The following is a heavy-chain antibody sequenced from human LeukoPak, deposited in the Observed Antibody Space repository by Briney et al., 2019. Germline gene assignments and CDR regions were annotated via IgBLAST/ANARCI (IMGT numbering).Heavy chain of an antibody. Sequence: SETLSLTCTVSGGSISSSSYDWGWIRQPPGKGLEWIGSIYYSGSTYYNPSLKSRVTISADTSKNQFSLKLSSVTAADTAVYYCAGSRYSYGYLGYWGQGTLVTVSS. CDR3: AGSRYSYGYLGY. J-gene: IGHJ4*02. CDR2: IYYSGST. V-gene: IGHV4-39*01. D-gene: IGHD5-18*01. CDR1: GGSISSSSYD.